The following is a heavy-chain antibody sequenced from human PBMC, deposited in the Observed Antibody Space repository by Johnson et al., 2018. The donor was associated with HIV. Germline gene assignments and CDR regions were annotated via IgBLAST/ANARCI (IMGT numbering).Heavy chain of an antibody. J-gene: IGHJ3*02. V-gene: IGHV3-74*01. D-gene: IGHD5-18*01. CDR2: VNSDGYST. CDR3: AKDLVDTAMDDAFDI. CDR1: GFTLSDYW. Sequence: MLLVESGGGVVQPGGSLRLSCAAYGFTLSDYWMHWVRQGTGKGLAWVARVNSDGYSTSYAGSVKGRFTISRDNSKNTLYLQMNSLRAEDTAVYYCAKDLVDTAMDDAFDIWGQGTMVTVSS.